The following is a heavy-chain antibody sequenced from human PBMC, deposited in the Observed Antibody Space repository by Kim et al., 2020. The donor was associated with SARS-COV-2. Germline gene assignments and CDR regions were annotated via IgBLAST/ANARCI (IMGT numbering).Heavy chain of an antibody. J-gene: IGHJ4*02. Sequence: GGSLRLSCAASGFTFSSYAMTWVRQAPGKGLEYVSAISSSGGSTYYANSVKGRFTISRDNSKNTLYLQMGSLRAEDMAVYYCARASGYFDYWGEGTLVTVSS. D-gene: IGHD3-10*01. V-gene: IGHV3-64*01. CDR1: GFTFSSYA. CDR2: ISSSGGST. CDR3: ARASGYFDY.